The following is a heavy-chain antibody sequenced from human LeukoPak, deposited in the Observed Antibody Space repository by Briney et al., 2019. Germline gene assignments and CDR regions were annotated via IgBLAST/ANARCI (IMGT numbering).Heavy chain of an antibody. Sequence: GGSLRLSCAASGFSFSTCAMNWVRQAPGKGLEWVSTISGGGDGAIYADTVKGRFTISRDNSKNTLFLQMNSLRAEDTAVYYCVKRTRGYSCGTLDYWGQGTQVTVSS. D-gene: IGHD5-18*01. CDR1: GFSFSTCA. CDR2: ISGGGDGA. CDR3: VKRTRGYSCGTLDY. J-gene: IGHJ4*02. V-gene: IGHV3-23*01.